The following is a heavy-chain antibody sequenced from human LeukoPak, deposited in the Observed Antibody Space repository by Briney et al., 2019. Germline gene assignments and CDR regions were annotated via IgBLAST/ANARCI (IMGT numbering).Heavy chain of an antibody. CDR1: GGSISSSNW. Sequence: SETLSLTCAVSGGSISSSNWWSWVRQPPGKGLEWIGEIYHSGSTNYNPSLKSRVTISVDKSKNQFSLKLSSVTAADTAVYYCARAIAAAGKFRYFDLWGRGTLVTVSS. J-gene: IGHJ2*01. D-gene: IGHD6-13*01. CDR3: ARAIAAAGKFRYFDL. CDR2: IYHSGST. V-gene: IGHV4-4*02.